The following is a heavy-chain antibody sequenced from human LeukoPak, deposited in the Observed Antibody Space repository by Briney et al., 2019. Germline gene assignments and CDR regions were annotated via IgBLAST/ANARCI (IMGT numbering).Heavy chain of an antibody. CDR3: ARHSRSGSGGYENAFDI. CDR2: IYSGGST. V-gene: IGHV4-39*01. J-gene: IGHJ3*02. Sequence: PSETLSLTCTVSGGSISSSSYYWDWIRQSPGKGLEWIGNIYSGGSTYYTPSLKSRVTISVDTSKNQFPLKLSSVTAADTAIYFCARHSRSGSGGYENAFDIWGQGTMVTVSS. D-gene: IGHD5-12*01. CDR1: GGSISSSSYY.